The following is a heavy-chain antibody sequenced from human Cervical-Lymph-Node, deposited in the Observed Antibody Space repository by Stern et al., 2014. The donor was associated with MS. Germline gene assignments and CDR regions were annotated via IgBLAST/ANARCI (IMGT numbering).Heavy chain of an antibody. J-gene: IGHJ4*02. V-gene: IGHV2-5*02. CDR3: SRRGSPKHGGYFFDS. Sequence: ESGPTLVRPTQTLSLTCTFSGFSLTLTGEAVVWLRPPPGKALESLVLIYWDDDKVYSPSLKNRIALTKDTSKHQVVFTLTNMDPMDTATYYCSRRGSPKHGGYFFDSWGQGILVTVSS. CDR2: IYWDDDK. D-gene: IGHD2/OR15-2a*01. CDR1: GFSLTLTGEA.